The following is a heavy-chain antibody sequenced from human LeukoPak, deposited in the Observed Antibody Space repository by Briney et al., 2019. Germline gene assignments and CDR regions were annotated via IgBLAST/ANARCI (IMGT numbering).Heavy chain of an antibody. J-gene: IGHJ4*02. CDR3: ARGGSSGWRTPNDDY. D-gene: IGHD6-19*01. Sequence: LAASVKVSCKASGYTFTGYYMHWVRQAPGQGLEWMGWINPNSGGTNYAQKFQGRVTMTRDTSISTVYMELRSLRSDDTAVYYCARGGSSGWRTPNDDYWGQGTLVTVSS. CDR2: INPNSGGT. V-gene: IGHV1-2*02. CDR1: GYTFTGYY.